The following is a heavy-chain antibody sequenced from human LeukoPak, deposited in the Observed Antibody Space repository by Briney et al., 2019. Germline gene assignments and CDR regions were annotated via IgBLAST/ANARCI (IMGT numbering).Heavy chain of an antibody. V-gene: IGHV3-30*02. Sequence: GGSLRLSCAASGFTFSSYGMHWVRQAPGKGLEWVAFIRYDGSNKYYADSVKGRFTISRDNSKNTLYLQMNSLRAEDTAVYYCASSTDYYYYYMDVWGKGTTVTISS. CDR3: ASSTDYYYYYMDV. CDR2: IRYDGSNK. D-gene: IGHD3-10*01. CDR1: GFTFSSYG. J-gene: IGHJ6*03.